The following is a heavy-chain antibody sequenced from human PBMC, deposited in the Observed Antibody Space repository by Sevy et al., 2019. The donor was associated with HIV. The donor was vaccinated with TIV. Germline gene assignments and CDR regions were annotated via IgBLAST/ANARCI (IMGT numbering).Heavy chain of an antibody. D-gene: IGHD3-22*01. J-gene: IGHJ6*03. V-gene: IGHV3-21*01. CDR1: GFTFSSYS. CDR3: ARWADYYDSSGYSLDYYYYYMDV. Sequence: GGSLRLSCAASGFTFSSYSMNWVRQAPGKGLEWVSSISSSSSYIYYADSVKGRFTISRDNAKNSLYLQMKSLRAEDTAVYYCARWADYYDSSGYSLDYYYYYMDVWGKGTTVTVSS. CDR2: ISSSSSYI.